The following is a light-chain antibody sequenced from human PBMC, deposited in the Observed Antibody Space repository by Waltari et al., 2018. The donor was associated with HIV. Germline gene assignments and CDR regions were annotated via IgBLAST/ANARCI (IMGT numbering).Light chain of an antibody. V-gene: IGLV2-14*01. J-gene: IGLJ2*01. CDR3: SSYTAANTIL. CDR1: TSDIGDYDY. CDR2: EVS. Sequence: QSALTQPASVSGSLGQSITVPCTGTTSDIGDYDYVSWYQQLPDKAPTLIIYEVSNRPSGVSHRFSGSKSGTTASLTISGLQSDDESTYFCSSYTAANTILFGGGTKLTVL.